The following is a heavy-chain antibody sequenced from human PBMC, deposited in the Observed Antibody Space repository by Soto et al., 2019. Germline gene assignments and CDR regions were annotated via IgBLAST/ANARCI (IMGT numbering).Heavy chain of an antibody. CDR2: IYYSGST. CDR1: GGSISSSSYY. V-gene: IGHV4-39*01. J-gene: IGHJ4*02. CDR3: ASVKLRYFDWTRGPFDY. Sequence: SETLSLTCTVSGGSISSSSYYWGWIRQPPGKGLEWIGSIYYSGSTYYNPSLKSRVTISVDTSKNQFSLKLSSVTAADTAVYYCASVKLRYFDWTRGPFDYWGQGTLVTVSS. D-gene: IGHD3-9*01.